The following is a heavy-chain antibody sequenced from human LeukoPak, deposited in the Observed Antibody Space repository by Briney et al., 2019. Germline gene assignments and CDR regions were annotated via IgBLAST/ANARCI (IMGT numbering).Heavy chain of an antibody. CDR2: ISSSSSYI. CDR1: GFTFSSYS. J-gene: IGHJ5*02. CDR3: AKDRCGGSGWRCNWFDP. V-gene: IGHV3-21*04. Sequence: GGSLRLSCAASGFTFSSYSMNWVRQAPGKGLEWVSSISSSSSYIYYADSVKGRFTISRDNAKNSLYLQMNSLRAEDTAVYYCAKDRCGGSGWRCNWFDPWGQGTLVTVSS. D-gene: IGHD6-19*01.